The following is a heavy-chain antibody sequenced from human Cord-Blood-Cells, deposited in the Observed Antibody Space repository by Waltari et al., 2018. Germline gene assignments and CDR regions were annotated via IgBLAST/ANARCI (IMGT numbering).Heavy chain of an antibody. V-gene: IGHV3-7*01. CDR2: KKQDGSEK. D-gene: IGHD6-13*01. Sequence: EVQLVESGGGLVQPGGSLRLSCAASGFTFSSFWMRWVRQAPGKGLEWVTNKKQDGSEKYYVDSVKGRFTISRDNAKNSLYLQMNSLRAEDTAVYYCARDRGDSSSWFDYWGQGTLVTVSS. CDR3: ARDRGDSSSWFDY. J-gene: IGHJ4*02. CDR1: GFTFSSFW.